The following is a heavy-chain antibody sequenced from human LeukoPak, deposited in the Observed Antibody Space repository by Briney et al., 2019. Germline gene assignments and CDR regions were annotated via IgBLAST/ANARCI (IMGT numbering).Heavy chain of an antibody. CDR3: TTVWNCGGDCSDAFDI. Sequence: GGSLRLSCAASGFSFRNAWMSWVRQAPGKGLEWVGRIKSKTDGGTTDYAAPVKGRFTISRDDSKNALYLQMNSLKTEDTAVYYCTTVWNCGGDCSDAFDIWGQGTMVTVSS. J-gene: IGHJ3*02. D-gene: IGHD2-21*02. V-gene: IGHV3-15*01. CDR2: IKSKTDGGTT. CDR1: GFSFRNAW.